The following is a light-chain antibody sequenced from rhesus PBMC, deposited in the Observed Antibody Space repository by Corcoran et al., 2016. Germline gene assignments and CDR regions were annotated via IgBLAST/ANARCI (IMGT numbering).Light chain of an antibody. V-gene: IGKV1S12*01. J-gene: IGKJ4*01. Sequence: DIQMTQSPSALSASVGDRVTISCRASQNIYSNLAWYQQKPGKAPKLLIYAASSLQTGIPSRFSGSGSGTEFTLTISSLQPEDSAAYYCQHYYDNPRTCGGGTKVELK. CDR3: QHYYDNPRT. CDR1: QNIYSN. CDR2: AAS.